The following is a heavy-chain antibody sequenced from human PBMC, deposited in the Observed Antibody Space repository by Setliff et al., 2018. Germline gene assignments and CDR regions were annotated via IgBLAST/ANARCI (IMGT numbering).Heavy chain of an antibody. CDR3: AGMSGFLYIDV. CDR1: GGSINSGSYF. D-gene: IGHD3-3*01. CDR2: IHYSGST. Sequence: SETLSLTCTVSGGSINSGSYFWAWIRQPPGKGLEWIGSIHYSGSTYYNPSLKSRVTISVDTSKNQFSLKLSSVTAADTAVYYCAGMSGFLYIDVWGKGTTVTVSS. V-gene: IGHV4-39*07. J-gene: IGHJ6*03.